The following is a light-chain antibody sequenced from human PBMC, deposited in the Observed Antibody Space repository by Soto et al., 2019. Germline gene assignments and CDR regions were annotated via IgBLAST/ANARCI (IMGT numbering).Light chain of an antibody. CDR2: SNH. CDR1: SSNIGRNS. Sequence: QSVLTQPPSASGTPGQRVTIFCSGSSSNIGRNSVYWYQQLPGTAPKLLIYSNHQRPSGVPDRFSGSKSGTSASLAISGLRSEDEANYYCSYAGSSTLIFGGGTKLTVL. J-gene: IGLJ2*01. V-gene: IGLV1-47*02. CDR3: SYAGSSTLI.